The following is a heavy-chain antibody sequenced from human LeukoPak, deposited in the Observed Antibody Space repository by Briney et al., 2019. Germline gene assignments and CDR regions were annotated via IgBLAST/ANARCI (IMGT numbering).Heavy chain of an antibody. CDR3: AREGIAAAGTSLLYYYGMDV. J-gene: IGHJ6*02. Sequence: SQTLSLSCAISGDSVSSNSAAWNWIRQSPSRGLEWLGRTYYRSKWYNDYAVSVKSRITINPDTSKNQFSLQLNSVTPEDTAVYYCAREGIAAAGTSLLYYYGMDVWGQGTTVTVSS. D-gene: IGHD6-13*01. V-gene: IGHV6-1*01. CDR1: GDSVSSNSAA. CDR2: TYYRSKWYN.